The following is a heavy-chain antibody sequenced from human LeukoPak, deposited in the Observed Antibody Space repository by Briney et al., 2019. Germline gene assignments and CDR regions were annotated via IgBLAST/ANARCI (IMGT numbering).Heavy chain of an antibody. J-gene: IGHJ3*02. CDR2: INPNSGGT. CDR1: GYTFTSYY. V-gene: IGHV1-2*02. Sequence: ASVKVSCKASGYTFTSYYMHWVRQAPGQGLEWMGWINPNSGGTNYAQKFQGRVTMTRDTSISTAYMELSRLRSDDTAVYYCARAYGTKGAFDIWGQGTMVTVSS. D-gene: IGHD4-17*01. CDR3: ARAYGTKGAFDI.